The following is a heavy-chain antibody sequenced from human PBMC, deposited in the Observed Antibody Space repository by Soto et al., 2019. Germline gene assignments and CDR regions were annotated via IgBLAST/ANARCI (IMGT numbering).Heavy chain of an antibody. Sequence: ETLSLTCTVSGGSISSSSYYWGWIRQPPGKGLEWIGSIYYSGSTYYNPSLKSRVTISVDTSKNQFSLKLSSVTAADTAVYYCARTSEPSSSWLFDYWGQGTLVTVSS. J-gene: IGHJ4*02. CDR2: IYYSGST. CDR1: GGSISSSSYY. D-gene: IGHD6-13*01. V-gene: IGHV4-39*01. CDR3: ARTSEPSSSWLFDY.